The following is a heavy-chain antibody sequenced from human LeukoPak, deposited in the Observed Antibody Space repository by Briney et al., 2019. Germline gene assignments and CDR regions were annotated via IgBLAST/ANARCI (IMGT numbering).Heavy chain of an antibody. D-gene: IGHD2-15*01. V-gene: IGHV4-34*01. CDR2: INHSGST. CDR1: GGSFSSYY. Sequence: SETLSLTCAVYGGSFSSYYWSWIRQPPGKGLEWIGEINHSGSTNYNPSLKSRVTISVDTSKNQFSLKLSSVTAADTAVYYCEYSGYYCSGGSCYSREYYFDYWGQGTLVTVSS. J-gene: IGHJ4*02. CDR3: EYSGYYCSGGSCYSREYYFDY.